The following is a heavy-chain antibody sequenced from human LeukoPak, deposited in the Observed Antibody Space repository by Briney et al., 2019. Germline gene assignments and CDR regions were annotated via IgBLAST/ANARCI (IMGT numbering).Heavy chain of an antibody. CDR3: ARGAEYYYDSSGYYNY. CDR1: GGSISSSSYF. V-gene: IGHV4-39*07. Sequence: PSETLSLTCTVSGGSISSSSYFWGWIRQPPGKGLEWIGSIYYSGSTYYNPSLKSRITISVDTSKNQFSLKLSSVTAADTAVYYCARGAEYYYDSSGYYNYWGQGTLVTVSS. D-gene: IGHD3-22*01. CDR2: IYYSGST. J-gene: IGHJ4*02.